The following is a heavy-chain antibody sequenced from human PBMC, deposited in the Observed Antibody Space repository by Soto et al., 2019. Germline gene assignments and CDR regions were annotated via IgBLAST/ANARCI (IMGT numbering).Heavy chain of an antibody. CDR2: IWYYENNK. J-gene: IGHJ6*02. CDR1: GFSFSSYG. Sequence: GGSLRLSCAASGFSFSSYGMHWVRQAPGKGLEWVAVIWYYENNKYYADSVKGRFTISRDNPKNTLYLQMNSLRAEDTAVYYCARDPHYYGSGSHGFIYYYGMDVWGQGTTVTVSS. CDR3: ARDPHYYGSGSHGFIYYYGMDV. D-gene: IGHD3-10*01. V-gene: IGHV3-33*01.